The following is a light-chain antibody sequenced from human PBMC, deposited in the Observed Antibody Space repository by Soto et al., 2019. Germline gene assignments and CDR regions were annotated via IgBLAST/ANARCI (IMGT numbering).Light chain of an antibody. V-gene: IGLV2-14*01. CDR1: SSDIGGYNY. CDR2: DVS. J-gene: IGLJ1*01. CDR3: SSYTSSGTLV. Sequence: QSVLTQPASVSGSPGQSITVSCTGTSSDIGGYNYVSWYQQHPGKAPKLMIYDVSNRPSGVSNRFSGSKSGNTASLTISGLRAEDEADYYCSSYTSSGTLVFGTGTKLTVL.